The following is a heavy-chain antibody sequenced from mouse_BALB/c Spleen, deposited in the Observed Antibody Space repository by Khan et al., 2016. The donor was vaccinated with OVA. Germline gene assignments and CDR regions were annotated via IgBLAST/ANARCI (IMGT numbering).Heavy chain of an antibody. D-gene: IGHD2-14*01. CDR1: GFTFTNYG. CDR3: ARVGYNGTMDF. Sequence: IHLVQSGPELKKPGETVQISCKASGFTFTNYGMNWVRQAPGKGLKWMGWINTYTGEPTFTDDFKGRFAFSLETSASTAYLQINSLKNEDTATYFCARVGYNGTMDFWGQGTSVTVSS. V-gene: IGHV9-3-1*01. CDR2: INTYTGEP. J-gene: IGHJ4*01.